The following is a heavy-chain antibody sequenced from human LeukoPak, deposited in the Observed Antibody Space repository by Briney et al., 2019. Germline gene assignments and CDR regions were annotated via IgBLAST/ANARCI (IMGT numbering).Heavy chain of an antibody. CDR2: INPNSGGT. CDR1: GYTFTGYY. CDR3: ARVRPRRYSGYDPAFDI. V-gene: IGHV1-2*02. D-gene: IGHD5-12*01. J-gene: IGHJ3*02. Sequence: ASVKVSCKASGYTFTGYYMHWVRQAPGQGLEWMGWINPNSGGTNYAQKFQGRVTMTRDTSISTAYMELSRLRSDDTAVYYCARVRPRRYSGYDPAFDIWGQGTMVTVSS.